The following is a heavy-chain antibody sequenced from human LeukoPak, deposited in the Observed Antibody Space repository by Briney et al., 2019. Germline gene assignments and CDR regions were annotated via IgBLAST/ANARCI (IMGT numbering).Heavy chain of an antibody. V-gene: IGHV3-53*01. CDR2: IYSGGST. D-gene: IGHD1-26*01. CDR3: ATGATSSIDAFDI. Sequence: GGSLRLSCAASGFTVSSNYMSWVRQAPGKGLEWVSVIYSGGSTYYADSVKGRFTISRDSSKNTLYLQMNSLRAEDTAVYYCATGATSSIDAFDIWGQGTMVTVSS. CDR1: GFTVSSNY. J-gene: IGHJ3*02.